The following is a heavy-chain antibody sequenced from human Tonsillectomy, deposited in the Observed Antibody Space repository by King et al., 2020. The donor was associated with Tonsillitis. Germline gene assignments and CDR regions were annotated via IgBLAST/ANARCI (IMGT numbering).Heavy chain of an antibody. V-gene: IGHV1-3*01. CDR3: ARNDYSNYDSDNWFDP. Sequence: QLVQSGAEVKKPGASVKVSCKASGYTFTNYALHWVRQAPGQRLEWIGWINAGNGNTKYSQKFQGRITITRDTSARTVYMELSSLRSEDTAVYYCARNDYSNYDSDNWFDPWGQGTLAT. D-gene: IGHD4-11*01. CDR1: GYTFTNYA. J-gene: IGHJ5*02. CDR2: INAGNGNT.